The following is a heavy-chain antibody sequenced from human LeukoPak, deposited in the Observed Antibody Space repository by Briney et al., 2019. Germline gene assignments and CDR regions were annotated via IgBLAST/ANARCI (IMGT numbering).Heavy chain of an antibody. J-gene: IGHJ1*01. CDR3: AKDPPLYFDWPEGYVPY. CDR1: GFTFSSYG. CDR2: ISYDGSNK. D-gene: IGHD3-9*01. V-gene: IGHV3-30*18. Sequence: SLSLTCAASGFTFSSYGMHWVRQAPGKGLEWVAAISYDGSNKFYADSVKGRFTISRDNSKNTLYVQMNSLRAEDTAVYHCAKDPPLYFDWPEGYVPYCDQGILVTVSS.